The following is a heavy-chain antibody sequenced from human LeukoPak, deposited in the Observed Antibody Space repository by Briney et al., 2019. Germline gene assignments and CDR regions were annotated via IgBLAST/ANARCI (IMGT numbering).Heavy chain of an antibody. CDR2: INPISGGT. V-gene: IGHV1-2*02. Sequence: ASVKVSCKASGYTFTGYYMHWVRQAPEQGLEWMGWINPISGGTNYAQKFQGRVTMTRDTSISTVYMELSRLRSDDTAVYYCARDYYYGMDVWGQGTTVTVSS. CDR1: GYTFTGYY. CDR3: ARDYYYGMDV. J-gene: IGHJ6*02.